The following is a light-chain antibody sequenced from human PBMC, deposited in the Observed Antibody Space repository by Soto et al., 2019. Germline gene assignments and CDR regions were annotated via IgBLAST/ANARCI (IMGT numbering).Light chain of an antibody. CDR3: QQLNSFPLT. CDR2: AAS. V-gene: IGKV1-9*01. CDR1: QGISSY. Sequence: QLTQSPSSLSASVGDRVTITCRASQGISSYLAWYHQIPGKAPKLLIYAASTLESGVPSRFSGSGSGTDFTLTISSLQPEDFATYYCQQLNSFPLTFGGGTKVEFK. J-gene: IGKJ4*01.